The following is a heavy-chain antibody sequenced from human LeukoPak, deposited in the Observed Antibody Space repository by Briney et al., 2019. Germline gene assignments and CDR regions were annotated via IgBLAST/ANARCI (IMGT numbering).Heavy chain of an antibody. CDR2: ISGSGGST. Sequence: GGSLRLSRAASGFTFSSYAMSWVRQAPGKGLEWLSAISGSGGSTYYADSLEGRFTISRDNSKNTLFLQMNSLRAEDTAMYYCAKVRYTSSLGGYYYGMDVWGQGTTVTVSS. V-gene: IGHV3-23*01. D-gene: IGHD6-13*01. CDR1: GFTFSSYA. J-gene: IGHJ6*02. CDR3: AKVRYTSSLGGYYYGMDV.